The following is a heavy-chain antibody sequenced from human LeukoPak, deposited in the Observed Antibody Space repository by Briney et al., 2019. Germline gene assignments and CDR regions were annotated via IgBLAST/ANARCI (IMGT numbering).Heavy chain of an antibody. CDR2: ISGSGLST. Sequence: PGGSLRLSCAASGFTFSSYAMSWVRQAPGRGLEWVSGISGSGLSTYYAASVKGRFTVSRDNSKNTLFLQMNSLRAEDTAVYYCAKGLYGDTFLNWFVPWGQGTLVTVSS. J-gene: IGHJ5*02. CDR3: AKGLYGDTFLNWFVP. V-gene: IGHV3-23*01. D-gene: IGHD2-21*01. CDR1: GFTFSSYA.